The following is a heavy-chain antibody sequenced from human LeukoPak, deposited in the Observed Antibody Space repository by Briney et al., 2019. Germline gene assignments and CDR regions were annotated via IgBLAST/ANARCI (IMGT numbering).Heavy chain of an antibody. V-gene: IGHV3-74*01. Sequence: GGSLRLSCAASGSTFSSYWMHWVRQGPGKGLVWVARINGDESRTTYADSVRDRFTISRDNAKSTLYLQMNSLRAEDTAVYYCVRGQLERPFDFYYGMDVWGKGTTVTVSS. D-gene: IGHD1-1*01. J-gene: IGHJ6*04. CDR3: VRGQLERPFDFYYGMDV. CDR2: INGDESRT. CDR1: GSTFSSYW.